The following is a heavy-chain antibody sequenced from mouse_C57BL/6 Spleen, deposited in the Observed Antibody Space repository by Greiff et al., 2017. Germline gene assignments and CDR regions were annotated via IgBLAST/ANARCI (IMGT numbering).Heavy chain of an antibody. J-gene: IGHJ3*01. CDR3: AREEDSNYWFAY. Sequence: QVQLQQPGAELVKPGASVKLSCKASGYTFTSYWMHWVKQRPGQGLEWIGMIHPNSGSTNYNAKFKSKATLTVDKSSSTAYMQLSSLTSEDSAVYYCAREEDSNYWFAYWGQGTLVTVSA. CDR2: IHPNSGST. CDR1: GYTFTSYW. D-gene: IGHD2-5*01. V-gene: IGHV1-64*01.